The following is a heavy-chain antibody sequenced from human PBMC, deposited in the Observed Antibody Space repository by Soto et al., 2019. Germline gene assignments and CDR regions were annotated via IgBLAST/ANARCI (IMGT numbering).Heavy chain of an antibody. Sequence: GVSLKLSCAASGFTLSSSWMGWVRQAPGKGLEWVDNINPDGSETHYVDSVKGRFTISRDNAKNSLYLQMSSLTAEDSALYYCSRSLDFWGQGTRVTVSS. CDR2: INPDGSET. V-gene: IGHV3-7*01. CDR1: GFTLSSSW. J-gene: IGHJ4*02. CDR3: SRSLDF.